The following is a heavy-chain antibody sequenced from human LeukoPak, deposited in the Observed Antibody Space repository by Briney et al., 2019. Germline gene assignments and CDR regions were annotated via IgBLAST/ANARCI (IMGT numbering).Heavy chain of an antibody. D-gene: IGHD3-10*01. V-gene: IGHV1-69*13. Sequence: ASVRVSCKASGGTFSSYAISWVRQAPGQGLEWMGGIIPIFGTANYAQKLQGRLTITADESTSTAYMELSSLRSEDTAVYYCARDDPFYGSGVIDYWGQGTLVTVSS. CDR2: IIPIFGTA. CDR1: GGTFSSYA. CDR3: ARDDPFYGSGVIDY. J-gene: IGHJ4*02.